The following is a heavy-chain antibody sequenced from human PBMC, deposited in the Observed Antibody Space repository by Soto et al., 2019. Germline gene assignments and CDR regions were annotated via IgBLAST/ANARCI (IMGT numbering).Heavy chain of an antibody. CDR2: IYYSGST. J-gene: IGHJ5*02. D-gene: IGHD3-16*01. Sequence: SETLSLTCTVSGGSISSSSYYWGWIRQPPGKGLEWTGSIYYSGSTYYNPSLKSRVTISVDTSKNQFSLKLSSVTAADTAVYYCARHLRGSGGFRFDPWGQGTLVTVS. CDR1: GGSISSSSYY. CDR3: ARHLRGSGGFRFDP. V-gene: IGHV4-39*01.